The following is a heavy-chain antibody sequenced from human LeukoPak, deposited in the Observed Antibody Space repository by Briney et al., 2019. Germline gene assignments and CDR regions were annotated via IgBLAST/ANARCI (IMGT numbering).Heavy chain of an antibody. CDR3: ARGSYYFPSGSFDY. Sequence: SETLSLTXTVSGGSISSYYWSWIRQAAGKGLEWLGRIFTTGSTNYNPSLKSRVTMSVDTSKNQFSLRLSSVTAADTAVYYCARGSYYFPSGSFDYWGQGTLVTVSS. D-gene: IGHD3-10*01. CDR2: IFTTGST. CDR1: GGSISSYY. V-gene: IGHV4-4*07. J-gene: IGHJ4*02.